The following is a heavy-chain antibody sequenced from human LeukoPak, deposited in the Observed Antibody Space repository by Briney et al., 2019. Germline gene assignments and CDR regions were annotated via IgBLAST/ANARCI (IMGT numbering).Heavy chain of an antibody. CDR3: ARAKGGRCDAPPGGFDY. Sequence: AVKVSFKASGGTFTSYAISWVRQAPGQGLEWMGGIIPSFGTANYAQKFQGRVATTADETTRTAYMELRSLSSEDTAVYYCARAKGGRCDAPPGGFDYWGQGTLVTVSS. CDR2: IIPSFGTA. D-gene: IGHD2-2*01. CDR1: GGTFTSYA. V-gene: IGHV1-69*13. J-gene: IGHJ4*02.